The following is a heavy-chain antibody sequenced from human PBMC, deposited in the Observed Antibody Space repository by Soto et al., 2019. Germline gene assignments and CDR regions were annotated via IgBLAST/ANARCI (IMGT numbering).Heavy chain of an antibody. J-gene: IGHJ5*02. CDR2: ISGSGGST. CDR1: GFTFSSYA. D-gene: IGHD4-4*01. V-gene: IGHV3-23*01. CDR3: TKEHSNYPDNWFDP. Sequence: GVLRLSCAASGFTFSSYAMSWVRQAPGKGLEWVSAISGSGGSTYYADSVKGRFTISRDNSKNTLYLQMNSLRAEDTAVYYCTKEHSNYPDNWFDPWGQGTRVTVSS.